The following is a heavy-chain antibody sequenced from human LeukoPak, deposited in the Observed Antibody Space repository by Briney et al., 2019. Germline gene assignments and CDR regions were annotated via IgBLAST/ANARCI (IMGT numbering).Heavy chain of an antibody. CDR1: GFTFSSYT. J-gene: IGHJ6*02. CDR2: ISSSSSYI. D-gene: IGHD1-14*01. Sequence: GGSLRLSCAASGFTFSSYTMNWVRQAPGKGLEWVSSISSSSSYIYYADSVKGRFTISRDNAKSSLYLQMDSLRAEDTALYYCAKDIRGYYYYGMDVWGQGITVTVSS. CDR3: AKDIRGYYYYGMDV. V-gene: IGHV3-21*04.